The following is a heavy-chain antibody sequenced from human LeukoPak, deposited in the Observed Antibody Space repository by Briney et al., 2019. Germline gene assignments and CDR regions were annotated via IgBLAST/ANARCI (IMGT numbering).Heavy chain of an antibody. J-gene: IGHJ4*02. CDR1: GFTFSSYA. V-gene: IGHV3-23*01. D-gene: IGHD2-2*01. CDR2: ISNSGGST. Sequence: GGSLRLSCAASGFTFSSYAMSWVRQAPGKGLEWVSTISNSGGSTYYADSVKGRFTISRDNSKNTLYLQMNSLRVEDTAVYYCAKDYSRCSSTSCYVDYFDYWGQGTLVTVSS. CDR3: AKDYSRCSSTSCYVDYFDY.